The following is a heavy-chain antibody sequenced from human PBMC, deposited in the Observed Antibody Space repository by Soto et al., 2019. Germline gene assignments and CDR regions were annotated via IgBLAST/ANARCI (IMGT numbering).Heavy chain of an antibody. D-gene: IGHD6-19*01. CDR3: ARRHSSAWFFDY. J-gene: IGHJ4*02. Sequence: LRLSCAASGFTFSNYWMTWVRQAPGKGLEWVANIKQDGTERYYVDSVRGRFTISRDNAKNSLYLQMNSLRVEDTAVYFCARRHSSAWFFDYWGQGTLVTVSS. CDR1: GFTFSNYW. CDR2: IKQDGTER. V-gene: IGHV3-7*01.